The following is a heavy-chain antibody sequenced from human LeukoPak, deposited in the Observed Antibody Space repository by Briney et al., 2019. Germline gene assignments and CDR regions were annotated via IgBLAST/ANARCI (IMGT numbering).Heavy chain of an antibody. CDR2: ISGSGGST. D-gene: IGHD3-22*01. J-gene: IGHJ4*02. CDR3: AKASAMIVVVSKHFDY. Sequence: PGGSLRLSCAASGFTFSSYAMSWVRQAPGKGLEWVSAISGSGGSTYYADSVKGRFTISRDNSKNTRYLQMNSLRAEDTAVYYCAKASAMIVVVSKHFDYWGRGTLVTVSS. CDR1: GFTFSSYA. V-gene: IGHV3-23*01.